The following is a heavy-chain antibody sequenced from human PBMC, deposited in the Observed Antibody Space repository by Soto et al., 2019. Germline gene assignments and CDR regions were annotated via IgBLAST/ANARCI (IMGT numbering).Heavy chain of an antibody. V-gene: IGHV1-58*01. Sequence: SVRVSCKASGFTFTSSAVQWVRQARGQRLEWIGWIVVGSGNTNYAQKFQERVTITRDMSTSTAYMELSSLRSEDTAVYYCAAPSGGYSYAFDIWGQGTMVTVSS. CDR3: AAPSGGYSYAFDI. CDR1: GFTFTSSA. J-gene: IGHJ3*02. CDR2: IVVGSGNT. D-gene: IGHD5-18*01.